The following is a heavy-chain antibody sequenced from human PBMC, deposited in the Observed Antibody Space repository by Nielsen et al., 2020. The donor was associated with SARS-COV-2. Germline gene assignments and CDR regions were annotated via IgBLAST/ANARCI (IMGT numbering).Heavy chain of an antibody. Sequence: GESLKISCAASGFTFSSYAMSWVHQAPGKGLEWVSAISGSGGSTYYADSVKGRFTISRDNSKNTLYLQMNSLRAEDTAVYYCAKDRRLWFGEQYWFDPWGQGTLVTVSS. D-gene: IGHD3-10*01. CDR2: ISGSGGST. J-gene: IGHJ5*02. V-gene: IGHV3-23*01. CDR1: GFTFSSYA. CDR3: AKDRRLWFGEQYWFDP.